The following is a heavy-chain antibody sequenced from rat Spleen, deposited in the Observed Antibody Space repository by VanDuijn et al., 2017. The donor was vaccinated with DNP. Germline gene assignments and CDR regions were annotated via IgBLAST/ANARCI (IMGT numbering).Heavy chain of an antibody. Sequence: EVQLVESGGGLVQPGRSMKISCAGSGFTFSDYNMAWVRQAPKKGLEWVATISYDGSSRNYRDSVKGRFTISRDNTKSTLYLQMNSLRSEDTATYYCARDLEHYWGQGVMVTVSS. V-gene: IGHV5-7*01. CDR3: ARDLEHY. CDR2: ISYDGSSR. J-gene: IGHJ2*01. CDR1: GFTFSDYN.